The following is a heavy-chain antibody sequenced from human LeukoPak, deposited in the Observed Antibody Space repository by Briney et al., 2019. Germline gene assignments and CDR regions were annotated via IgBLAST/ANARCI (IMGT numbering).Heavy chain of an antibody. D-gene: IGHD3-10*01. J-gene: IGHJ5*02. CDR2: ISYDGSNK. V-gene: IGHV3-30*04. CDR1: GFTFGSYA. Sequence: PGGSLRLSCAASGFTFGSYAMHWVRQAPGKGLEWVAVISYDGSNKYYADSVTGRFTISRDNSKNTLYLQMNSLRAEDTAVYYCARGSRLLWFGEYLSPWGQGTLVTVSS. CDR3: ARGSRLLWFGEYLSP.